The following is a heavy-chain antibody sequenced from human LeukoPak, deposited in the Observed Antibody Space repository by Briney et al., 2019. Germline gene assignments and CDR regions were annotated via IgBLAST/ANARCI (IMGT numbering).Heavy chain of an antibody. CDR2: IKQDGSEK. CDR3: AKGYLYDSSAYYFDY. V-gene: IGHV3-7*03. CDR1: GFTFSSYW. D-gene: IGHD3-22*01. J-gene: IGHJ4*02. Sequence: PGGSLRLSCAASGFTFSSYWMSWVRQAPGKGLEWVANIKQDGSEKYYVDSVKGRFTISRDNSKNTLYLQMNSLRAEDTAVYYCAKGYLYDSSAYYFDYWGQGTLVTVSS.